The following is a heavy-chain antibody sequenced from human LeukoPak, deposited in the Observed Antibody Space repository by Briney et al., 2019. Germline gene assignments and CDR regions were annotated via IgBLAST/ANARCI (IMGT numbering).Heavy chain of an antibody. CDR2: ISPDGKKE. CDR1: GFTFSIFG. V-gene: IGHV3-30*18. D-gene: IGHD1/OR15-1a*01. CDR3: AKVNNYDDY. J-gene: IGHJ4*02. Sequence: GGSLRLSCAASGFTFSIFGLHGVRQAPGKGLGWVAAISPDGKKEHYTESVKGRFTVSRDNSNNMIYLQMNSLRGEDSAVYYCAKVNNYDDYWGQGTLVTVSS.